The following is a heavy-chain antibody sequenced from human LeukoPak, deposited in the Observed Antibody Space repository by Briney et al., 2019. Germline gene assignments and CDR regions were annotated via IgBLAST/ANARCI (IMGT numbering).Heavy chain of an antibody. D-gene: IGHD3-22*01. V-gene: IGHV3-53*01. CDR2: IYSGGST. CDR1: GFTVSSNY. J-gene: IGHJ6*02. Sequence: GGSLRLSCAASGFTVSSNYMSWVRQDPGKWLEWVSVIYSGGSTYYADSVKGRFTISRDNSKNTLYLQMNSLRAEDTAVYYCQVEVSYYYYYGMDVWGQGTTVTVSS. CDR3: QVEVSYYYYYGMDV.